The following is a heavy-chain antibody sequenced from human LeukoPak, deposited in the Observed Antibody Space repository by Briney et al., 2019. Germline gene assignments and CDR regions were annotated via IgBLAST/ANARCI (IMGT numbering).Heavy chain of an antibody. CDR1: GYTFTSYG. CDR3: ARSFYGDYYYYHMDV. D-gene: IGHD4-17*01. CDR2: ISAYNGST. V-gene: IGHV1-18*01. Sequence: GASVKVSCKASGYTFTSYGISWVRQAPGQGLEWMGWISAYNGSTNYAQKLQGRVTMTTDTSTSTAYMELRSLRSDDTAVYYCARSFYGDYYYYHMDVWGKGTTVTVSS. J-gene: IGHJ6*03.